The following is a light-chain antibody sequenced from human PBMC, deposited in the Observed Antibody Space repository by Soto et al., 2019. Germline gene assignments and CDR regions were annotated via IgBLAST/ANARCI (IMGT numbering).Light chain of an antibody. Sequence: QSVLTQPPSVSGAPGQRVTISCTGSSSNIGAGYDVHWYQQRPGTAPKLLIFGNTNRPSGVPDRFSGSKSGTSASLAITGLQAKDEGDYYCQSYDSTLSARYVFGTGTKSPS. J-gene: IGLJ1*01. CDR3: QSYDSTLSARYV. CDR2: GNT. V-gene: IGLV1-40*01. CDR1: SSNIGAGYD.